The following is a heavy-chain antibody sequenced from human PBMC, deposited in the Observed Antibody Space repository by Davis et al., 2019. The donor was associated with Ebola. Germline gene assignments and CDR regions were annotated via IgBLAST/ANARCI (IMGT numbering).Heavy chain of an antibody. D-gene: IGHD3-16*01. CDR3: AKDISVEIWHLGEFDY. CDR1: GFTVSSNY. Sequence: GESLKISCAASGFTVSSNYMSWVRQAPGKGLEWVSVIYSGGSTYYADSVKGRFTISRDNSKNTLYLQMNSLRAEDTALYYCAKDISVEIWHLGEFDYWGQGTLVTVSS. V-gene: IGHV3-66*01. J-gene: IGHJ4*02. CDR2: IYSGGST.